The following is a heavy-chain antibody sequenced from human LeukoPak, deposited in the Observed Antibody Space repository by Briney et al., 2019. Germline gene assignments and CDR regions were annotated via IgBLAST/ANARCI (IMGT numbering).Heavy chain of an antibody. CDR1: GGSISTNSYY. V-gene: IGHV4-39*01. J-gene: IGHJ4*02. Sequence: SETLSLTCTVSGGSISTNSYYWGWIRQPPGKGLKWIGSIYYSGSTYYNPSLRSRVTISVNTSKNQFSLKLSSVTATDTAVYYCARSNYVFFYYFDYWGQGTLVTVSS. CDR2: IYYSGST. CDR3: ARSNYVFFYYFDY. D-gene: IGHD4-11*01.